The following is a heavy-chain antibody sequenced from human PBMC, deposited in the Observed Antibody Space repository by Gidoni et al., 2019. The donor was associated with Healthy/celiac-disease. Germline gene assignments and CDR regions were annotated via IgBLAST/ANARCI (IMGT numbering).Heavy chain of an antibody. CDR1: GFTFDDYA. V-gene: IGHV3-9*01. CDR3: LAQPYYYDSSGYYYQDY. Sequence: EVQLVESGGGLVQPGRSLRLSCAASGFTFDDYAMHWVRQAPGKGLEWVSGISWNSGSIGYADSVKGRFTISRDNAKNSLYLQMNSLRAEDTALYYCLAQPYYYDSSGYYYQDYWGQGTLVTVSS. J-gene: IGHJ4*02. D-gene: IGHD3-22*01. CDR2: ISWNSGSI.